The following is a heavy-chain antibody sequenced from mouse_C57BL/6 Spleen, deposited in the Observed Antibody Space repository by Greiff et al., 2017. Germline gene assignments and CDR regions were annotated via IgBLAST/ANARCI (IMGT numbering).Heavy chain of an antibody. Sequence: VHVKQSVAELVRPGASVKLSCTASGFNIKNTYMHWVKQRPEQGLEWIGRIDPANGNTNYDAKFQYKATITADTSSNTAYLQLSSLTSEDTAIYFCARLGDFAYWGQGTLVTVSA. D-gene: IGHD4-1*01. J-gene: IGHJ3*01. CDR2: IDPANGNT. CDR3: ARLGDFAY. V-gene: IGHV14-3*01. CDR1: GFNIKNTY.